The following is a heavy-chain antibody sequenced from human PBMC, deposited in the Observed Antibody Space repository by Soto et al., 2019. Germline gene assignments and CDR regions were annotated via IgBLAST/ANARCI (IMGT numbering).Heavy chain of an antibody. Sequence: EVQLLESGGGLVQPGGSLRLSCAASGFTFSSYAMSWVRLAPGKGLEWVSAISGSGGSTYYADSVKGRFTISRDNSKNTLYLQMNCLRAEVTAVYYCATTPSSIAARPFDYWGQGTLVTFSS. CDR3: ATTPSSIAARPFDY. CDR2: ISGSGGST. D-gene: IGHD6-6*01. J-gene: IGHJ4*02. CDR1: GFTFSSYA. V-gene: IGHV3-23*01.